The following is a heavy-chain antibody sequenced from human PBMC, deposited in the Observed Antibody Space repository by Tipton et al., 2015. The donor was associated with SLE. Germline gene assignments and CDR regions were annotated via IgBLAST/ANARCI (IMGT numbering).Heavy chain of an antibody. D-gene: IGHD6-13*01. CDR2: IGDSGGHT. V-gene: IGHV3-48*03. CDR1: VFTFSSYE. Sequence: GSLRLSCEASVFTFSSYEMNWVRQAPGKGLEWVSTIGDSGGHTFYADSVKGRFILSRDNSRNTLHLHMTSLRAEDTAVYYCASEQLVLDWGQGTLVTVSS. J-gene: IGHJ4*02. CDR3: ASEQLVLD.